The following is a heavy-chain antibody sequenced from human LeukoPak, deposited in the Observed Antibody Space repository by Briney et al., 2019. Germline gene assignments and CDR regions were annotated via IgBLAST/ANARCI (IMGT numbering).Heavy chain of an antibody. Sequence: GGSLRLSCAASGFTFSSYSMNWVRQAPGKGLEWVSYISSSSSTIYYADSVKGRFTISRDNAKNSLYLQMNSLRAEDTAVYYCARDYGYGGSMGIWGQGTMVTVSS. CDR3: ARDYGYGGSMGI. D-gene: IGHD4-23*01. CDR1: GFTFSSYS. V-gene: IGHV3-48*04. CDR2: ISSSSSTI. J-gene: IGHJ3*02.